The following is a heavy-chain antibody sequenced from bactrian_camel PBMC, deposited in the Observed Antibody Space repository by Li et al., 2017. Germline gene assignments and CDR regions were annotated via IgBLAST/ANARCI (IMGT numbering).Heavy chain of an antibody. D-gene: IGHD1*01. J-gene: IGHJ6*01. CDR3: GAFWLGRTFRY. V-gene: IGHV3S53*01. CDR2: ITSGGTT. Sequence: VQLVESGGGSVQVGGSLTLSCVASGYTFSTAGMGWYGQAPGKERELVSRITSGGTTTYADSVKGRFTISRDNAKNTGYLEMNSLKTEDTAVYVCGAFWLGRTFRYWGQGTQVTVS. CDR1: GYTFSTAG.